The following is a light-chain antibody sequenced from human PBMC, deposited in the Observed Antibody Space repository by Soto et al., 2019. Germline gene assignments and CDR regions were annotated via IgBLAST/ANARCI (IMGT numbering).Light chain of an antibody. CDR2: GAS. J-gene: IGKJ4*01. CDR3: QQYGSSRLT. CDR1: RSVSSSF. V-gene: IGKV3-20*01. Sequence: AFTQSPGTLSLSPGERTTLSCRASRSVSSSFLTWYQQKPGQAPRLLIYGASSRATGIPDRFSGSGSGTDFTLTISRLEPEDFAVYYCQQYGSSRLTFGGGTEVDI.